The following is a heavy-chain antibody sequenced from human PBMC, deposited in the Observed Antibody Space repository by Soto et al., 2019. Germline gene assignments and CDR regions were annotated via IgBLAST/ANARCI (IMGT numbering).Heavy chain of an antibody. Sequence: ASVKVSCKASGYTFTSYGISWVRQAPGRGLEWMGWISAYNGNTNYAQKLQGRVTMTTDTSTSTAYMELRSLRSDDTAVYYCARATPVVPTNYYYYYMDVWGKGTTVTVSS. CDR1: GYTFTSYG. J-gene: IGHJ6*03. CDR3: ARATPVVPTNYYYYYMDV. CDR2: ISAYNGNT. V-gene: IGHV1-18*01.